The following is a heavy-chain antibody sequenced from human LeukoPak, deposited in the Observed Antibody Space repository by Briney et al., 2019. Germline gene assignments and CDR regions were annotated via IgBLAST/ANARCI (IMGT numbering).Heavy chain of an antibody. CDR1: GFTFTSSA. V-gene: IGHV1-58*02. Sequence: SVKVSCKASGFTFTSSAMQWVRQARGQRLEWIGWIVVGSGNTNYAQKFQERVTITRDMSTGTAYMELSSLRSEDTAVYYCAAEVRGGSDWFDPWGQGTLVTVSS. J-gene: IGHJ5*02. D-gene: IGHD2-15*01. CDR3: AAEVRGGSDWFDP. CDR2: IVVGSGNT.